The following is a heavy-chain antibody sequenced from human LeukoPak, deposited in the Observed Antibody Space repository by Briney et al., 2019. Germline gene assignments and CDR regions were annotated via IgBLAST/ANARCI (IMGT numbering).Heavy chain of an antibody. CDR3: ARGPYSYDSSGAFDI. CDR1: GYSISSGYY. D-gene: IGHD3-22*01. CDR2: IYHSGST. Sequence: SETLSLTCTVSGYSISSGYYWGWIRQPPGKGLEWIGSIYHSGSTYYNPSLKSRVTISVDTSKNQFSLKLSSVTAADTAVYFCARGPYSYDSSGAFDIWGQETMVTVSS. J-gene: IGHJ3*02. V-gene: IGHV4-38-2*02.